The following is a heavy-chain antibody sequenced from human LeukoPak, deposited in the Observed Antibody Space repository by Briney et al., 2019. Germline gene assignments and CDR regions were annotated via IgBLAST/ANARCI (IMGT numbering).Heavy chain of an antibody. J-gene: IGHJ4*02. D-gene: IGHD6-6*01. CDR2: IYPGDSDT. Sequence: GESLKISCKGSAYSFTSYWIAWVRQMPGKGLEWMGIIYPGDSDTRYSPSFQGQVTISADKSISSAYLQWSSLKASDTAMYYCARQSIVAIDYWGQGTLVTVSS. V-gene: IGHV5-51*01. CDR1: AYSFTSYW. CDR3: ARQSIVAIDY.